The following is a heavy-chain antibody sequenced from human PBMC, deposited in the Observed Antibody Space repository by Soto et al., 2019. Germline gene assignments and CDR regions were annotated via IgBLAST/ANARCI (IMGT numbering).Heavy chain of an antibody. CDR1: GGSISSSNW. D-gene: IGHD2-15*01. J-gene: IGHJ4*02. CDR2: IYHSGST. CDR3: ARDSFPGHGSVYPTH. V-gene: IGHV4-4*02. Sequence: SETLSLTCAVSGGSISSSNWWSWVRQPPGKGLEWIGEIYHSGSTNYNPSLKSRVTISVDKSKNQFSLTLRSVTAADTAVYYCARDSFPGHGSVYPTHWGQGTLVTVSS.